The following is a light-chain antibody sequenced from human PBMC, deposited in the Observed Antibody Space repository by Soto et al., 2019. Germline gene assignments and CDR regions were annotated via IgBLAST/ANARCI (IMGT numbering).Light chain of an antibody. CDR1: SSNIGAGYE. V-gene: IGLV1-40*01. J-gene: IGLJ1*01. CDR2: GND. CDR3: QSYDRGLTAYV. Sequence: QSVLTQSPSVSGAPGQRVTISCTGTSSNIGAGYEVHWYHQLPGTAPKLLVSGNDNRPSGVPDRLSASKSGTSGSLAITGLQAEDEGHYYCQSYDRGLTAYVFGTGTKVTVL.